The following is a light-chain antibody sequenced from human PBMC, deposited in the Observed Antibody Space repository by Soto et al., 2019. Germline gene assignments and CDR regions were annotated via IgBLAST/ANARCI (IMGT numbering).Light chain of an antibody. Sequence: DIQMTQSPSTLSASVGDRVAITCRASQSISSSLNWYQWKPGKSPKLLIYDVSSLESGVPSRFSGSGSGTQSTLTINRLQPDDSATYYCQQYNTYLTFGQGTKVDIK. CDR2: DVS. CDR3: QQYNTYLT. CDR1: QSISSS. J-gene: IGKJ1*01. V-gene: IGKV1-5*01.